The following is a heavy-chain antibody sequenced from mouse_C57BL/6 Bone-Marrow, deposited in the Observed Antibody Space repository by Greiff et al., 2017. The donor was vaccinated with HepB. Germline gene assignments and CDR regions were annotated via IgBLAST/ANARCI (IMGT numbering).Heavy chain of an antibody. CDR2: IYPGNSDT. V-gene: IGHV1-5*01. CDR3: TRWNWDPHWYFDV. CDR1: GYTFTSYW. D-gene: IGHD4-1*01. J-gene: IGHJ1*03. Sequence: VQLKQSGTVLARPGASVKMSCKTSGYTFTSYWMHWVKQRPGQGLEWIGAIYPGNSDTSYKQQFKGKAKLTAVTSASTAYMELSSLTNEDSAVYYCTRWNWDPHWYFDVWGTGTTVTVSS.